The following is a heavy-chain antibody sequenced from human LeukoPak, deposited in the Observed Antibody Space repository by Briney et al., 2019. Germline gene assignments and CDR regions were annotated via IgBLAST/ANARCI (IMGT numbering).Heavy chain of an antibody. CDR1: GGSISSHY. CDR3: ARLKGHSGYDYFDY. D-gene: IGHD5-12*01. Sequence: SETLSLTCTVSGGSISSHYWSWIRQPPGKRLEWIGYIYYSGSTNYNPSLKSRVTISVDTSKNQFSLKLSSVTAADTAVYYCARLKGHSGYDYFDYWGQGTLVTVSS. V-gene: IGHV4-59*11. CDR2: IYYSGST. J-gene: IGHJ4*02.